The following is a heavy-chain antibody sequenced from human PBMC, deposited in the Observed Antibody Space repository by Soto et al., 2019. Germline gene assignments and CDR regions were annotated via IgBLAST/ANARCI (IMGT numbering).Heavy chain of an antibody. CDR2: ISGSGGST. CDR1: GFTFSSYA. D-gene: IGHD3-10*01. CDR3: SEGRSGRYFHGMDV. V-gene: IGHV3-23*01. Sequence: EVQLLESGGGLVQPGGSLRLSCAASGFTFSSYAMTWVRQAPGKGLEWVSAISGSGGSTYYADSVKGRVTISRDNSKNTLYLQMYTLRAEDTAVYYCSEGRSGRYFHGMDVWGQGTTVTVSS. J-gene: IGHJ6*02.